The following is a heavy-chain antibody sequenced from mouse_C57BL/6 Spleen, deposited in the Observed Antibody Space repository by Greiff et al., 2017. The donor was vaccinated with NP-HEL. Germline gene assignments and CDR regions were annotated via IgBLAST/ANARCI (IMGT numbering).Heavy chain of an antibody. Sequence: EVQGVESGGGLVKPGGSLKLSCAASGFTFSDYGMHWVRQAPEKGLEWVAYISSGSSTIYYAATVKGRFTISRDNAKNTLFLQMTSLRSEDTAMYYCAKDYGSLWYAMDYWGQGTSVTVSS. V-gene: IGHV5-17*01. D-gene: IGHD1-1*01. CDR3: AKDYGSLWYAMDY. CDR2: ISSGSSTI. J-gene: IGHJ4*01. CDR1: GFTFSDYG.